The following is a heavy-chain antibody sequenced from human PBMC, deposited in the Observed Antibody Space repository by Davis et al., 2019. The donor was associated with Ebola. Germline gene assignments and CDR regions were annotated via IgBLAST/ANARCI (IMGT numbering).Heavy chain of an antibody. CDR3: ARRRIAAAGIDY. V-gene: IGHV4-39*01. Sequence: PGGSLRLSCAASGFTFSDYYMSWIRQPPGKGLEWIGSIYYSGSTYYNPSLKSRVTISVDTSKNQFSLKLSSVTAADTAVYYCARRRIAAAGIDYWGQGTLVTVSS. J-gene: IGHJ4*02. CDR1: GFTFSDYY. D-gene: IGHD6-13*01. CDR2: IYYSGST.